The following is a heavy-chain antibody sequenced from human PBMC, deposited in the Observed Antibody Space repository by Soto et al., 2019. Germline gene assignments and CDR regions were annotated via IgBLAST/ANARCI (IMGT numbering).Heavy chain of an antibody. CDR3: VRGGIAGHWFDP. CDR1: RAFINSGGFY. V-gene: IGHV4-31*03. D-gene: IGHD2-15*01. Sequence: PSETLCLTCSVSRAFINSGGFYYSWIRQPPGKGLEWLGYIFHSGSTLYNPSLRGRLTLSADTSRNQLSLYLTSVTAADTAVYYCVRGGIAGHWFDPWGQGILVTVSS. J-gene: IGHJ5*02. CDR2: IFHSGST.